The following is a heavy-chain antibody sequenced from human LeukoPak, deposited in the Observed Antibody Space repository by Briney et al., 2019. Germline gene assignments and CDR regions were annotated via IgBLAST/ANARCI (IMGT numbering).Heavy chain of an antibody. V-gene: IGHV3-30*18. CDR3: AKVSVVVAATGRNHAMDV. CDR1: EFTFGSYA. D-gene: IGHD2-15*01. Sequence: GGSLRLSCAASEFTFGSYAMHWFRQAPGKGLEWVAAISYDGRKRFYADSVKGRFTISRDNSKNTLYLQMNSLRAEDTAVYYCAKVSVVVAATGRNHAMDVWGQGTTVIVSS. J-gene: IGHJ6*02. CDR2: ISYDGRKR.